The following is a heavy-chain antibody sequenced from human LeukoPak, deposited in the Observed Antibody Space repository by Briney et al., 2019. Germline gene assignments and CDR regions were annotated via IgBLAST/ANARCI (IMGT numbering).Heavy chain of an antibody. CDR3: ARDPRYYYDSSGPAGY. CDR1: GGTFSSYA. J-gene: IGHJ4*02. V-gene: IGHV1-69*04. Sequence: SVKVSCKASGGTFSSYAISWVRQAPGQGLEWMGRIIPIFGITNYAQKFQGRVTITADKSTSTAYMELSSLRSEDTAVYYCARDPRYYYDSSGPAGYWGQGTLVTASS. D-gene: IGHD3-22*01. CDR2: IIPIFGIT.